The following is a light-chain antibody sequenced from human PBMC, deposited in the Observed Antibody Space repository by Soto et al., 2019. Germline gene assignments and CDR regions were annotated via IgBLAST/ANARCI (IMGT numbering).Light chain of an antibody. CDR2: EVT. V-gene: IGLV2-14*01. J-gene: IGLJ1*01. CDR1: SSDIGGYDY. CDR3: SSHTSGSTRV. Sequence: QSALTQPASVSGSPGQSIAISCTCTSSDIGGYDYVSWYQQQPDKAPKLMIYEVTKRPSGVSNRFSGSKSGNTASLTISGLQAEDEADYYCSSHTSGSTRVFGNGTKLTVL.